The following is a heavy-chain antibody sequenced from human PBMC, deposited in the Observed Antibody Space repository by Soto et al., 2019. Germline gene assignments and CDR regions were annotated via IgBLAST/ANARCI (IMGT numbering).Heavy chain of an antibody. D-gene: IGHD2-2*01. CDR2: IIPMLPVT. V-gene: IGHV1-69*02. CDR3: SIGSWSAETFDV. CDR1: GGTFNTYT. Sequence: QVHLIQSGAEVKKPGSSVKVSCKAAGGTFNTYTLFWVRQAPGHGLEWMGRIIPMLPVTNSAQKFQGRLTLTANKYTGTAFMELTSLTSDDTAVYYCSIGSWSAETFDVWGQWTMVTVSS. J-gene: IGHJ3*01.